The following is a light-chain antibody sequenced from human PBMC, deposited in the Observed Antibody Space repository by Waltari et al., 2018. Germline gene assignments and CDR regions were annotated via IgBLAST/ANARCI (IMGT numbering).Light chain of an antibody. CDR2: ELS. V-gene: IGKV2-29*02. Sequence: DIVMTQTPLSLSVTPGQPASIPCKSNQILLHTDGKTYLYWYLQKPGQSPHLLIYELSSRFSGVPDRFSGSGSGTDFTLQIRRVEADDVGVYYCMQGLHLPLTFGGGTTVEMK. CDR3: MQGLHLPLT. CDR1: QILLHTDGKTY. J-gene: IGKJ4*01.